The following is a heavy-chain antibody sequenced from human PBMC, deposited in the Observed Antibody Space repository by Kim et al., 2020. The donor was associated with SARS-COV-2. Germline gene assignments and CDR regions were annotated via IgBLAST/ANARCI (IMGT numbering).Heavy chain of an antibody. D-gene: IGHD3-10*01. J-gene: IGHJ4*02. Sequence: VKGRFTISRDNSKTTRYLQMNSLRAEDTAVYYCARDELYYYGSGSSGDFDYWGQGTLVTVSS. CDR3: ARDELYYYGSGSSGDFDY. V-gene: IGHV3-30*07.